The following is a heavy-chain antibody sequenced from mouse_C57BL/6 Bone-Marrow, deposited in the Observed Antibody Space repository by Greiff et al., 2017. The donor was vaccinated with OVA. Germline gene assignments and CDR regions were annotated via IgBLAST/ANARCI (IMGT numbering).Heavy chain of an antibody. V-gene: IGHV2-6-1*01. J-gene: IGHJ1*03. D-gene: IGHD1-1*01. CDR2: IWSDGST. CDR3: ARHTHGSSYWYFDV. CDR1: GFSLPSYG. Sequence: QVQLKESGPGLVAPSQSLSITCTVSGFSLPSYGVHWVRQPPGKGLEWLVVIWSDGSTTYNSALKSRLSISKDNSKSQVFLKMNSLQTDDTAMYYCARHTHGSSYWYFDVWGTGTTVTVSS.